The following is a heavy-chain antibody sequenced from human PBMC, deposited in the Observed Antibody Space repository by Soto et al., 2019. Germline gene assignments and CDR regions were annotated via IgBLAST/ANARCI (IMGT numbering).Heavy chain of an antibody. CDR1: GFTFSSYG. J-gene: IGHJ4*02. V-gene: IGHV3-33*01. CDR2: IWYDGSNK. D-gene: IGHD3-10*01. CDR3: ARGNLVSGSGSYLVDY. Sequence: QVQLVESGGGVVQPGRSLRLSCAASGFTFSSYGMHWVRQAPGKGLEWVAVIWYDGSNKYYADSVKGRFTISRDNSKNTLYLQVRGLRAEVTVVYYCARGNLVSGSGSYLVDYWGQGTLVTVS.